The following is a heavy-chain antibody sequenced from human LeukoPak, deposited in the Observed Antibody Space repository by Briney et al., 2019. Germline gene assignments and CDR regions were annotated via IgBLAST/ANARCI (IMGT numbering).Heavy chain of an antibody. CDR3: ARDATVTTYYFDY. CDR2: ISGDGNYI. D-gene: IGHD4-17*01. CDR1: GFDFSTYA. J-gene: IGHJ4*02. Sequence: GGSLRLSCAASGFDFSTYAFSWVRQAPGRGLEWVSVISGDGNYIYYADSVKGRFTISRDNSKNTLYLQMNSLRAEDTAVYYCARDATVTTYYFDYWGQGTLVTVSS. V-gene: IGHV3-23*01.